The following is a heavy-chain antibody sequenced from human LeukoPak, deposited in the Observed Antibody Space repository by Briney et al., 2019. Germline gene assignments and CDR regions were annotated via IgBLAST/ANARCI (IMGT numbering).Heavy chain of an antibody. CDR3: ARGVQYCSSTSCYKDVTWTIQSRWFDP. V-gene: IGHV4-34*01. J-gene: IGHJ5*02. D-gene: IGHD2-2*02. CDR2: INHSGST. CDR1: GGSFSGYY. Sequence: SETLSLTCAVYGGSFSGYYWSWIRQPPGKGLEWIGEINHSGSTNYNPSLKSRVTISVDTSKNQFSLKLSSVTAADTAVYYCARGVQYCSSTSCYKDVTWTIQSRWFDPWGQGTLVTVSS.